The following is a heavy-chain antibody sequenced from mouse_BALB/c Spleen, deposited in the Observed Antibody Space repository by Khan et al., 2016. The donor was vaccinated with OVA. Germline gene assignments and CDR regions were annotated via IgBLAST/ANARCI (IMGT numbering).Heavy chain of an antibody. J-gene: IGHJ4*01. D-gene: IGHD1-1*01. CDR3: AKFTPDYYSMDQ. V-gene: IGHV2-3*01. CDR1: GFSLTSYG. CDR2: IWGDGSL. Sequence: VELVESGPGLVAPSQSLSITCTVSGFSLTSYGVNWVRQPPGKGLEWLGVIWGDGSLNYHSTLKSRLIISKDNSKRQVFLTLNSLQTDDTATYYCAKFTPDYYSMDQGGQGTSVTVSS.